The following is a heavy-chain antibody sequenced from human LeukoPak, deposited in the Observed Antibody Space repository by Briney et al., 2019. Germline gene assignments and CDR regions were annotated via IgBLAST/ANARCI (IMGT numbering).Heavy chain of an antibody. Sequence: SGTLSLTCAVSGGSISSSNWWSWVRQPPGKGLEWIGSIYDSGSTYYNPSLKSRVTISVDTSKNQFSLKLNSVTAADTAVYYCARHYGPWGQGTLVTVSS. J-gene: IGHJ5*02. CDR2: IYDSGST. V-gene: IGHV4-4*02. D-gene: IGHD3-16*01. CDR1: GGSISSSNW. CDR3: ARHYGP.